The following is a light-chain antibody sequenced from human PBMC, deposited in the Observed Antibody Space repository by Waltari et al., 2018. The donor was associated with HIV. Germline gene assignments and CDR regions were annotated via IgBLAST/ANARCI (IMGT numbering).Light chain of an antibody. CDR1: SSTIGAGYD. CDR3: QSYDSSLSASV. J-gene: IGLJ3*02. CDR2: TNS. V-gene: IGLV1-40*01. Sequence: QSVLTQPPSASAAPWQRVTISCAGISSTIGAGYDAHWYQQRPGTAPKLLIHTNSNRPSGVPDRFSGSKSGTLASLAITGLQAEDEADYYCQSYDSSLSASVFGGGTKLTVL.